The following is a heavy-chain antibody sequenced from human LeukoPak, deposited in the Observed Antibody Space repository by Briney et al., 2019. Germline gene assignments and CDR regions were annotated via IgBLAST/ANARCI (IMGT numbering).Heavy chain of an antibody. CDR2: INPNSGGT. J-gene: IGHJ1*01. V-gene: IGHV1-2*02. CDR1: GYTFTGYY. D-gene: IGHD6-13*01. Sequence: GASVTVSCKASGYTFTGYYMHWVRQAPGQGLEWMGWINPNSGGTNYAQKFQGRVTMTRDTSISTAYMELSRLRSDDTAVYYCARGKRQQLVLAGGFQHWGQGTLVTVSS. CDR3: ARGKRQQLVLAGGFQH.